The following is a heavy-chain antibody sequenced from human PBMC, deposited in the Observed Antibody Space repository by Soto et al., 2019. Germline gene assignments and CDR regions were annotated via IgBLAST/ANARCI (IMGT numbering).Heavy chain of an antibody. CDR2: IYPGDSDT. Sequence: PGESLKISCKGSGYSFTSYWIGWVRQMPGKGLEWMGIIYPGDSDTRYSPSFQGQVTISADKSISTAYLQWSSLKASDTAMYYCASSSKDFYYYYGMDVWGQGTTVTVSS. CDR1: GYSFTSYW. CDR3: ASSSKDFYYYYGMDV. V-gene: IGHV5-51*01. J-gene: IGHJ6*02. D-gene: IGHD3-3*01.